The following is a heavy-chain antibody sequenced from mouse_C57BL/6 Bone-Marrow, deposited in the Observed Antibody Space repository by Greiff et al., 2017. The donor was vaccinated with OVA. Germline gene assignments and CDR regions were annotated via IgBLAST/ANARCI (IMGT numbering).Heavy chain of an antibody. CDR3: AREGDGSSVFAY. D-gene: IGHD1-1*01. Sequence: VQLQQSGAELVRPGTSVKVSCKASGYAFTNYLIEWVKQRPGQGLEWIGVINPGSGGTNYNEKFKGKATLTADKSSSTAYMQLSSLTSEDSAVYFCAREGDGSSVFAYWGQGTLVTVSA. CDR2: INPGSGGT. CDR1: GYAFTNYL. V-gene: IGHV1-54*01. J-gene: IGHJ3*01.